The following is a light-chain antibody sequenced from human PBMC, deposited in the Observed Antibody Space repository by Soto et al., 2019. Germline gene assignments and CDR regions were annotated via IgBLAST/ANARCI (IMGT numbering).Light chain of an antibody. CDR3: QQYNNYAFT. CDR1: QSISSW. J-gene: IGKJ3*01. Sequence: DIPMTQSPSTLSASVGDRVNITCRASQSISSWLAWYQQKAGEAPKLLMYKASTFDSGVPSRFSGSGSGTEFTITISSLQPEDFATYYCQQYNNYAFTFGPGTKVDFK. V-gene: IGKV1-5*03. CDR2: KAS.